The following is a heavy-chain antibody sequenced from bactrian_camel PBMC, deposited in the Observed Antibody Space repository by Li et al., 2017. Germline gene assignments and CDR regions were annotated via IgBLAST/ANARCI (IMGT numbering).Heavy chain of an antibody. CDR3: AVDRTCPLYTDYVQY. CDR2: IIMTSGST. CDR1: GFTFRSYY. J-gene: IGHJ4*01. V-gene: IGHV3S40*01. D-gene: IGHD4*01. Sequence: DVQLVESGGGLVQPGGSLILSCTASGFTFRSYYMSWVRQAPGKERELVSGIIMTSGSTYYADSVKGRFTISQDDTKNTVYLQMNNLKPEDSGMYYCAVDRTCPLYTDYVQYWGQGTQVTVS.